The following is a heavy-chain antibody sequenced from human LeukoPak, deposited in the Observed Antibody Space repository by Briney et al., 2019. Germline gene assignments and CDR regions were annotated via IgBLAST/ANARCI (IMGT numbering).Heavy chain of an antibody. V-gene: IGHV3-30*02. CDR2: IRNDASET. Sequence: PGGSLRLSCAASGFRFNNYGMHWVRQAPGKGLEWVTFIRNDASETFYGDSVKGRLTVSRDNSKNTQYLQMNSLRIEDTAVYYCVKDSEVLNYWGQGTLVTVSS. J-gene: IGHJ4*02. CDR3: VKDSEVLNY. D-gene: IGHD3-10*01. CDR1: GFRFNNYG.